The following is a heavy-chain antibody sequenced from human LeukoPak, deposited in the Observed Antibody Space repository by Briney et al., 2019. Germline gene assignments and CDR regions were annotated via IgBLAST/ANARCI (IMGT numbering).Heavy chain of an antibody. Sequence: GGSLRLSCAASGFTFSSYAMSWVRQAPGKGLEWVSAISGSGVSTYYADSVKGWFTISRDNPKNTLYLQMNSLRAEDTAVYYCAKLERLTVAGDSPFDYWGQGTLVTVSS. CDR1: GFTFSSYA. V-gene: IGHV3-23*01. D-gene: IGHD6-19*01. CDR2: ISGSGVST. CDR3: AKLERLTVAGDSPFDY. J-gene: IGHJ4*02.